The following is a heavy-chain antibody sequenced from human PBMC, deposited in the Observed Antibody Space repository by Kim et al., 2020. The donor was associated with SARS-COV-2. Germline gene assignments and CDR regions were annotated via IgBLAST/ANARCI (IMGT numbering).Heavy chain of an antibody. CDR3: ARESSAARAFDY. J-gene: IGHJ4*02. V-gene: IGHV4-59*01. Sequence: NYNPSLKRRVTISVDTSKNQFSLKLSSVTAADTAVYYCARESSAARAFDYWGQGTLVTVSS. D-gene: IGHD6-6*01.